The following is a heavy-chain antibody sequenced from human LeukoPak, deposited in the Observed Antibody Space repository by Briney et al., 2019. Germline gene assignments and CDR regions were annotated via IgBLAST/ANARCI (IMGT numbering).Heavy chain of an antibody. D-gene: IGHD6-13*01. CDR3: AKDGIAALGGFQH. CDR2: IIGSGGST. CDR1: GFTFSSYA. J-gene: IGHJ1*01. V-gene: IGHV3-23*01. Sequence: GGSLRLSCAASGFTFSSYAMSWVRQAPGKGLEWVSAIIGSGGSTYYADSVKGRFTISRDNSKNTLYLQMNSLRAEDTAVYYCAKDGIAALGGFQHWGQGTLVTVSS.